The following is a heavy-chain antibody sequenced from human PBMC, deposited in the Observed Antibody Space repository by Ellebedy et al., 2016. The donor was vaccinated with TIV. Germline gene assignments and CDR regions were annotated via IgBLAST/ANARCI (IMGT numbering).Heavy chain of an antibody. V-gene: IGHV3-23*01. CDR1: GFTFSSYA. D-gene: IGHD2-21*01. CDR3: AKDTGVVIAFHFDY. Sequence: GGSLRLXXAASGFTFSSYAMSWVRQAPGKGLEWVSAISGSGGSTYYADSVKGRFTISRDNSKNTLYLQMNSLRAEDTAVYYCAKDTGVVIAFHFDYWGQGTLVTVSS. J-gene: IGHJ4*02. CDR2: ISGSGGST.